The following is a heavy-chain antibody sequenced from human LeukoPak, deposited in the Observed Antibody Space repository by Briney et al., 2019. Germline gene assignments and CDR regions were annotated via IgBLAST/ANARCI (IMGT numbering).Heavy chain of an antibody. CDR1: GFTFSSYE. D-gene: IGHD5-18*01. J-gene: IGHJ4*02. CDR3: ARGYSYGTHFDY. Sequence: GGSLRLSCAASGFTFSSYEMNWVRQAPGKGLEWISYISSSGSTIYYADSVKGRFTISRDNAKNSLYLQVNSLRAEDTAVYYCARGYSYGTHFDYWGQGTLVTVSS. V-gene: IGHV3-48*03. CDR2: ISSSGSTI.